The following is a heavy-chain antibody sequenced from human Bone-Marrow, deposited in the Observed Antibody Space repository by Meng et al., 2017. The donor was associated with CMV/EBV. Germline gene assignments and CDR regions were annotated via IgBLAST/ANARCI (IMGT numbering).Heavy chain of an antibody. CDR1: GGSISSSSYY. Sequence: SETLSLTCTVSGGSISSSSYYWGWIRQPPGKGLEWIGSIYYSGSTYYNPSLKSRVTISVDTSKNQFSLKLSSVTAADTAVYYCARQSSGDYSISYWGQGNLVNVYS. CDR3: ARQSSGDYSISY. J-gene: IGHJ4*02. CDR2: IYYSGST. D-gene: IGHD4-11*01. V-gene: IGHV4-39*01.